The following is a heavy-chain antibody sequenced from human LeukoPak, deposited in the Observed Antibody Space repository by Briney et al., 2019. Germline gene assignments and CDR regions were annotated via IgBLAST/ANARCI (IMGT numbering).Heavy chain of an antibody. CDR2: IKQDGSEK. CDR1: GFTFSSYW. D-gene: IGHD3-22*01. Sequence: GGSLRLSCAASGFTFSSYWMSWVRQAPGKGLEWVANIKQDGSEKYYVDSVKGRFTISRDNAKNSLYLQMNSLRAEDTAVHYCARDLGSYYDSSGYWFDPWGQGTLVTVSS. V-gene: IGHV3-7*01. CDR3: ARDLGSYYDSSGYWFDP. J-gene: IGHJ5*02.